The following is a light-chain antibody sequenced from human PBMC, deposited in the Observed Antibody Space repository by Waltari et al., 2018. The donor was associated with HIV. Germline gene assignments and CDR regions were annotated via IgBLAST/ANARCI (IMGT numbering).Light chain of an antibody. CDR2: DVT. CDR3: TSYISSGGWV. J-gene: IGLJ3*02. Sequence: QSALTQPASVSGSPGQSITISCTGTSNDIGGYNYVSWYQTHPGQAPKLMIFDVTKRPSGVSTRFSGSKSGNTASLTISGLQDEDEADYYCTSYISSGGWVFGGGTKLTVL. CDR1: SNDIGGYNY. V-gene: IGLV2-14*03.